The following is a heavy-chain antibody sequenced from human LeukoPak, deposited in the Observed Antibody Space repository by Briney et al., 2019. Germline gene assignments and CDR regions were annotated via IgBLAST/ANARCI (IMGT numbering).Heavy chain of an antibody. CDR1: GGSISSNY. CDR3: ARITYYYGSRPYNWFDP. J-gene: IGHJ5*02. D-gene: IGHD3-10*01. V-gene: IGHV4-4*07. CDR2: IYTSGST. Sequence: SETLSLTCTVSGGSISSNYWSWIRQPAGKGLEWIGRIYTSGSTNYNPSLKSRVTMSVDTSKNQFSLKVSSVTAADTAVYYCARITYYYGSRPYNWFDPWGQGTLVTVSS.